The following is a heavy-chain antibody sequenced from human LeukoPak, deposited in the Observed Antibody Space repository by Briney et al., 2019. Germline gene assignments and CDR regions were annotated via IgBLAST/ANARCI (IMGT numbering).Heavy chain of an antibody. CDR1: GYTFTANY. J-gene: IGHJ5*02. CDR2: INPNSGGT. CDR3: ARDLDLTIATPGVGHHNWFDP. Sequence: ASVKVSCKASGYTFTANYVHWVRQAPGQGLEWMGWINPNSGGTNYAQKFQGRVTMTRDTAINTAYMEMSRLRSDDTAVYYCARDLDLTIATPGVGHHNWFDPWGQGTLVTVSS. V-gene: IGHV1-2*02. D-gene: IGHD6-13*01.